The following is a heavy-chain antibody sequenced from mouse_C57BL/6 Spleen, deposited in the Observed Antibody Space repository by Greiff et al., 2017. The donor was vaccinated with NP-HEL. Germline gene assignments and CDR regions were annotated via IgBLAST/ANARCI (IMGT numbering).Heavy chain of an antibody. J-gene: IGHJ1*03. CDR2: IDPSDSYT. Sequence: VQLQQPGAELVMPGASVKLSCKASGYTFTSYWMHWVKQRPGQGLEWIGEIDPSDSYTNYNQKFKGKSTLTVDKSSSTAYMQLSSLTSDDSAVYYCARGSTYWYFDVWGTGTTVTVSS. CDR1: GYTFTSYW. V-gene: IGHV1-69*01. CDR3: ARGSTYWYFDV.